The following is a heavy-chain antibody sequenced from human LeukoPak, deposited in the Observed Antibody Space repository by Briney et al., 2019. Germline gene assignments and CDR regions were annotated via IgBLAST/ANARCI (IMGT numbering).Heavy chain of an antibody. D-gene: IGHD3-10*01. J-gene: IGHJ4*02. V-gene: IGHV3-23*01. CDR3: AKDLWYYASGSPD. CDR1: GFTFSSYA. Sequence: PGGSLRLSCAASGFTFSSYAMSCVRQAPGKGLEWVSAISGSGGTTYDADSVKGRFTISRDNSKNTLYLQMNSLRAEDTAVYYCAKDLWYYASGSPDWGQGTLVTVSS. CDR2: ISGSGGTT.